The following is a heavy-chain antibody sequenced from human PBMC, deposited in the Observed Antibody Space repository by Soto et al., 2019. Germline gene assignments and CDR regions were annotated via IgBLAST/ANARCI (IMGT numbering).Heavy chain of an antibody. CDR2: IIPIFGTA. D-gene: IGHD2-2*01. J-gene: IGHJ6*02. Sequence: QVQLVQSGAEVKKPGSSVKVSCKASGGTFSSYAISWVRQAPGQGLEWLGGIIPIFGTANYAQKLQGRVTITADESTSTAYRELSSLRSEDTAVYYCARGNTLIGSCISTSCRPVGMAVWGQGPTVTVSS. CDR3: ARGNTLIGSCISTSCRPVGMAV. V-gene: IGHV1-69*12. CDR1: GGTFSSYA.